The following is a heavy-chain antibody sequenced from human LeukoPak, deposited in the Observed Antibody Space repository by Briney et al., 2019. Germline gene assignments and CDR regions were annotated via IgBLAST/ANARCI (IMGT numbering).Heavy chain of an antibody. Sequence: GGSLRLSCAASGLTFSSYGMHWVRQAPGKGLEWVAVIWYDGSNKYYADSVMGRFTISRDNSKNTLYLQMNSLRAEDTAVYYCATAGYSSGWYPDYWGQGTLVTVSS. V-gene: IGHV3-33*01. D-gene: IGHD6-19*01. CDR1: GLTFSSYG. CDR2: IWYDGSNK. J-gene: IGHJ4*02. CDR3: ATAGYSSGWYPDY.